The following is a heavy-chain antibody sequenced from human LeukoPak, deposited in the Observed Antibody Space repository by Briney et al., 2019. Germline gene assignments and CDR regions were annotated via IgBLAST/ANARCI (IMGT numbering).Heavy chain of an antibody. CDR1: GYSFTSYW. CDR3: ARRYGSGSYYNVYYFDY. J-gene: IGHJ4*02. D-gene: IGHD3-10*01. Sequence: GESLKISCKGSGYSFTSYWIGWVRQMPGKGLEWMGIIYPGDSDTRYSPPFQGQVTISADKSISTAYLQWSSLKASDTAMYYCARRYGSGSYYNVYYFDYWGQGTLVTVSS. CDR2: IYPGDSDT. V-gene: IGHV5-51*01.